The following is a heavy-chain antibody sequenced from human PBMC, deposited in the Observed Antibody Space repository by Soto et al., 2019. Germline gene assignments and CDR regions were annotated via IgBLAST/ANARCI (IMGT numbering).Heavy chain of an antibody. J-gene: IGHJ6*02. CDR2: IYYDGRS. D-gene: IGHD2-8*02. CDR1: GDSISRNGYF. Sequence: QVQLQESGPGLVKPLQTLSLTCSVSGDSISRNGYFWPWIRQHPGQGLEWIGYIYYDGRSYYTPSLKARVIISGDTSKTQFPPNLTAVTAEDTAVYYCARGTMLVGLRYYYARDVCRQATTVTVSS. V-gene: IGHV4-31*03. CDR3: ARGTMLVGLRYYYARDV.